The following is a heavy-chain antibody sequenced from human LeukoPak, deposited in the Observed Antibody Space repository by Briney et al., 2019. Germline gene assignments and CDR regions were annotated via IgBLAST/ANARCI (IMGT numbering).Heavy chain of an antibody. V-gene: IGHV3-7*01. D-gene: IGHD5-24*01. J-gene: IGHJ4*02. CDR3: ARDPEIFDY. CDR2: IKQDGGEK. CDR1: GFTFSSFG. Sequence: GGPLRPSGAASGFTFSSFGMSWVRQAPGKGREWVANIKQDGGEKYYVDSVKGRFTISRDNAKNSLYLQMNSLRAEDTAVYYCARDPEIFDYWGQGTLVTVSS.